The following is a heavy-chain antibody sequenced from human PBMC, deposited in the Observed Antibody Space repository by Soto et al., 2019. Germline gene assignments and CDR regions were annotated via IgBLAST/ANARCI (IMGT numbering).Heavy chain of an antibody. V-gene: IGHV5-51*01. CDR2: IYPGDSDT. Sequence: LGESLKISCKGSGYSFTSYWIGWVRQMPGKGLEWMGIIYPGDSDTRYSPSFQGQVTISADKSISTAYLQWSSLKASDTAMYYCGRHVGDYGGNGVVYGRDVGGKGPTVTVS. J-gene: IGHJ6*04. CDR3: GRHVGDYGGNGVVYGRDV. D-gene: IGHD4-17*01. CDR1: GYSFTSYW.